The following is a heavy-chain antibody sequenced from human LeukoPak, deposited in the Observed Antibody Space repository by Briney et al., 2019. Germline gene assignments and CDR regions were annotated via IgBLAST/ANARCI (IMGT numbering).Heavy chain of an antibody. CDR2: IYYSGST. J-gene: IGHJ3*02. CDR1: GGSISSYY. CDR3: ARTPIAAAGDAFDI. D-gene: IGHD6-13*01. Sequence: PSETLSLTCTVSGGSISSYYWSWIRQPPGKGLEWIGSIYYSGSTYYNPSLKSRVTISVDTSKNQFSLKLSSVTAADTAVYYCARTPIAAAGDAFDIWGQGTMVTVSS. V-gene: IGHV4-39*07.